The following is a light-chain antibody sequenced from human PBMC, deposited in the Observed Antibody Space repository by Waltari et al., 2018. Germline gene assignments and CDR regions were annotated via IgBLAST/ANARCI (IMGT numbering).Light chain of an antibody. Sequence: QSALTKPRSVSGSPGPSVTIPCTGTSRDVGGYNYVSWCQQHPGKAPKLMIYDVSKRPSGVPDRFSGSKSGNTASLTISGLQAEDEADYYCCSYAGNYSWVFGGGTKLTVL. CDR1: SRDVGGYNY. CDR2: DVS. V-gene: IGLV2-11*01. CDR3: CSYAGNYSWV. J-gene: IGLJ3*02.